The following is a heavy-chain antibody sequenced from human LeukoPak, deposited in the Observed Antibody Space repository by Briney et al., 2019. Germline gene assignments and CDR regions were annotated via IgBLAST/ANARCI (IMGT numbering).Heavy chain of an antibody. Sequence: GGSLRLSCAASGFXFSSYVISWVRQAPGKGLEWVSAISGSGRITYHADSVKGRFTISRDNSNNTLYLQIISLRADDTAVYYCAKHPYTSGWNHFDCWGQGTLVTVSS. CDR2: ISGSGRIT. CDR1: GFXFSSYV. V-gene: IGHV3-23*01. D-gene: IGHD6-19*01. J-gene: IGHJ4*02. CDR3: AKHPYTSGWNHFDC.